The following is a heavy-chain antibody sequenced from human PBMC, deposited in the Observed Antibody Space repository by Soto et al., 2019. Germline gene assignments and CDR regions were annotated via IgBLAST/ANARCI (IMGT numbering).Heavy chain of an antibody. CDR1: GFTFSDYY. CDR3: ARDLGYCSGGSCYMGEGFYFDY. D-gene: IGHD2-15*01. J-gene: IGHJ4*02. Sequence: GGSLRLSCAASGFTFSDYYMSWIRQAPGKGLEWVSYISSSGSTIYYADSVKGRFTISRDNAKNSLYLQMNSLRAEDTAVYYCARDLGYCSGGSCYMGEGFYFDYWGQGTLVTVSS. V-gene: IGHV3-11*01. CDR2: ISSSGSTI.